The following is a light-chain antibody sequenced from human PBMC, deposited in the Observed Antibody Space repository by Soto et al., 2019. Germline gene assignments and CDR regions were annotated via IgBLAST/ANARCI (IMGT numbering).Light chain of an antibody. J-gene: IGKJ1*01. CDR1: QSISSW. V-gene: IGKV1-5*01. CDR2: DAS. Sequence: DIQMTQSPSTLSASVGDRITITCRASQSISSWLAWYQQKPGKAPKLLIYDASSLESGVPSRFSGSGSGTEFTLTISSLQPDDFATYYCQQYKTFGQSTKVDIK. CDR3: QQYKT.